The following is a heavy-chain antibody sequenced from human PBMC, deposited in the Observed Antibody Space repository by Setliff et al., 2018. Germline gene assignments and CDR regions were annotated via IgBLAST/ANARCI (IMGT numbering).Heavy chain of an antibody. Sequence: SETLSLTCAVYGGSFSGYYWSWIRQPPGKPLEWIGYISYSGSTNYNPSLKTRVSISEDTSRNQISLRLLSVSAADTAVYFCARDWIYYFDYWGQGTLVTVSS. D-gene: IGHD2-2*03. V-gene: IGHV4-59*01. CDR3: ARDWIYYFDY. J-gene: IGHJ4*02. CDR2: ISYSGST. CDR1: GGSFSGYY.